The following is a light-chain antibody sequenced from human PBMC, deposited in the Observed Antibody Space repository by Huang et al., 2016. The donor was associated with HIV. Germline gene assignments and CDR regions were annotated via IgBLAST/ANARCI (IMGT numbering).Light chain of an antibody. V-gene: IGKV2-28*01. CDR2: LGS. CDR3: MQALQTPS. CDR1: QSILHGTGYNY. Sequence: DIVMTQSPLSLPVTPGEPASISCRSSQSILHGTGYNYLDWYVQKPGQPPQLLIYLGSNRASGVPGRFSASGSGTDFTLKISRVEAEDVGVYYCMQALQTPSFGQGTRLEIK. J-gene: IGKJ2*03.